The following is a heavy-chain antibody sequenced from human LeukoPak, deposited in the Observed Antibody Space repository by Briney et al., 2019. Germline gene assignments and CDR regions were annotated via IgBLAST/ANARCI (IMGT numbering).Heavy chain of an antibody. J-gene: IGHJ4*02. Sequence: SGPTLVNPTQTLTLTRTFSGFSLSTSGVGVGWVRQPPGKALEWLALIYWNDDKRYSPSLKSRLTITKGTSKNQVVLTMTNMDPVDTATYYCAHCYSTSLGYHFDYWGQGTLVTVSS. CDR2: IYWNDDK. D-gene: IGHD6-13*01. CDR3: AHCYSTSLGYHFDY. V-gene: IGHV2-5*01. CDR1: GFSLSTSGVG.